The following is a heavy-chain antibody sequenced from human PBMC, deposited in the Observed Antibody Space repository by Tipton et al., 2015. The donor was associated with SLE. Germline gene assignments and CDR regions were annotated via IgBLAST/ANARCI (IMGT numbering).Heavy chain of an antibody. CDR1: GFTFYDYA. D-gene: IGHD6-13*01. CDR3: AKDHRGWQQLVPGDAFDI. J-gene: IGHJ3*02. Sequence: SLRLSCAASGFTFYDYAMHWVRQAPGKGLEWVSGISWNSGSIGYADSVKGRFTISRDNAKNSLYLQMNSLRAEDTALYYCAKDHRGWQQLVPGDAFDIWGQGTMVTVSS. CDR2: ISWNSGSI. V-gene: IGHV3-9*01.